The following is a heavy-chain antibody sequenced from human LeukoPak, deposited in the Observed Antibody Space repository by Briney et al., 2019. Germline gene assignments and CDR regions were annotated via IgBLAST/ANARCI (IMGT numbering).Heavy chain of an antibody. CDR1: GFTFSSYA. CDR2: ISGSGGST. J-gene: IGHJ4*02. Sequence: GGSLTLSCAASGFTFSSYAMSWVRQAPGKGLEWVSTISGSGGSTYYADSVKGRFTISRDNSENSLHMQMNSLRAEDTAVYYCAKAQVSEEATLRFDYWGQRTLVTVSS. CDR3: AKAQVSEEATLRFDY. V-gene: IGHV3-23*01. D-gene: IGHD1-26*01.